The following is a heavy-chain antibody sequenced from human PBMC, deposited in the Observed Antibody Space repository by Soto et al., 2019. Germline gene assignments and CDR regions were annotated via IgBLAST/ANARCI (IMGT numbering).Heavy chain of an antibody. Sequence: SETLSLTWTVSGCYISSGGYCWSWIREHPGKGLEWIGYIYYSGSTYYNPSLKSRVTISVDTSKNQFSLKLSSVTAADTAVYYCAREVAARPDYYYYGMDVWGQETTVTVSS. CDR1: GCYISSGGYC. J-gene: IGHJ6*02. D-gene: IGHD6-6*01. CDR2: IYYSGST. CDR3: AREVAARPDYYYYGMDV. V-gene: IGHV4-31*02.